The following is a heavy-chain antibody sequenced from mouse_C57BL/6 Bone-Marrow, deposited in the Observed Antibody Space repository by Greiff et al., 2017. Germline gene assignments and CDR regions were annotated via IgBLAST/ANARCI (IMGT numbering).Heavy chain of an antibody. Sequence: VQLVESGPELVKPGASVQISCKASGYSFTGYYMNWVKQSPDKSLEWLGEINPSTGGTTYNQKFKAKATLTVAKSSSTADMQLKSLTSEDSAVYYCARGGSSSYARDYWCQGTSVTVSS. CDR1: GYSFTGYY. CDR3: ARGGSSSYARDY. V-gene: IGHV1-42*01. D-gene: IGHD1-1*01. CDR2: INPSTGGT. J-gene: IGHJ4*01.